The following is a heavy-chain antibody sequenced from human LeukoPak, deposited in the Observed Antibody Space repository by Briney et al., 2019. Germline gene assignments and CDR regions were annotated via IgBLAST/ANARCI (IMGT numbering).Heavy chain of an antibody. CDR1: GGSIRSSTYY. CDR2: IYTSGST. CDR3: ARVRPAPRPHYYYYMDV. J-gene: IGHJ6*03. D-gene: IGHD2-2*01. Sequence: SETLSLTCTVSGGSIRSSTYYWGWIRQPPGKGLEWIGRIYTSGSTNYNPSLKSRVTMSVDTSKNQFSLKLSSVTAADTAVYYCARVRPAPRPHYYYYMDVWGKGTTVTVSS. V-gene: IGHV4-39*07.